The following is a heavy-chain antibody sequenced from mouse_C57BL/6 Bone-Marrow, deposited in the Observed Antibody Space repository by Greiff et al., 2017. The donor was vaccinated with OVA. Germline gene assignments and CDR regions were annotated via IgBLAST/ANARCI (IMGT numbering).Heavy chain of an antibody. CDR2: ISDGGSYT. V-gene: IGHV5-4*01. CDR3: ARDEDYDYFLFAY. CDR1: GFTFSSYA. D-gene: IGHD2-4*01. J-gene: IGHJ3*01. Sequence: EVQLVESGGGLVKPGGSLKLSCAASGFTFSSYAMSWVRQTPEKRLEWVATISDGGSYTYYPDNVKGRFTISRDNAKNNLYLQMSHLKSEDTAMYYCARDEDYDYFLFAYWGQGTLVTVSA.